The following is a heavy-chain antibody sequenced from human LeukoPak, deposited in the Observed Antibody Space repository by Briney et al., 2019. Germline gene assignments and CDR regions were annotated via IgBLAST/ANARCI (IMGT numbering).Heavy chain of an antibody. Sequence: PGGSLRLSCAASGFTVSSYAMSWVRQAPGKGLEWVSAISGSGGSTYYADSVKGRFTIARDNSKNTLYLQMNSLRAEDTAVYYCAKDRKQVAAAGFDYWGQGTLVTVSS. CDR2: ISGSGGST. CDR1: GFTVSSYA. CDR3: AKDRKQVAAAGFDY. D-gene: IGHD6-13*01. J-gene: IGHJ4*02. V-gene: IGHV3-23*01.